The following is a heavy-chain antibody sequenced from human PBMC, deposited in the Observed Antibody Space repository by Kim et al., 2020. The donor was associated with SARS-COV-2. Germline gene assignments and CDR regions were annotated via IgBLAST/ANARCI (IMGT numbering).Heavy chain of an antibody. CDR3: ARTQYRSLDI. D-gene: IGHD3-16*02. Sequence: GGSLRLSCAASGFTFSTYWMSWVRQAPGKGLEWVANIKQDGSEKYYVDSVKGRFTVSRDNAKNSLHLQMNSLRAEDTAVYYCARTQYRSLDIWGQGTMVTVSS. CDR2: IKQDGSEK. V-gene: IGHV3-7*01. J-gene: IGHJ3*02. CDR1: GFTFSTYW.